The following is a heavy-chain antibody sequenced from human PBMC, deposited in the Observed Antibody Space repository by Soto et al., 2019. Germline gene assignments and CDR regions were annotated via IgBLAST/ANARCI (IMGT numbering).Heavy chain of an antibody. CDR2: INHSGST. Sequence: SETLSLTCAVYGGSFSGYYWSWIRQPPGKGLEWIGEINHSGSTNYNPSLKSRVTISVDTSKNQFSLKLSSVTAADTAVYYCARGPSYSSSSDSHWFDPWGQGTLVTVSS. J-gene: IGHJ5*02. CDR1: GGSFSGYY. V-gene: IGHV4-34*01. CDR3: ARGPSYSSSSDSHWFDP. D-gene: IGHD6-6*01.